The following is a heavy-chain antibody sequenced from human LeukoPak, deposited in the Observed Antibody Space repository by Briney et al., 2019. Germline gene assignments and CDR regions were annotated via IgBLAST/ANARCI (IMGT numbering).Heavy chain of an antibody. Sequence: SETLSLTCTVSGGSISSSSYYWGWIRQPPGEGLEWIGSSYYSGSTYYNPSLKSRVTISVDTSKNQFSLKLSSVTAADTAVYYCARAIAALSYCSSTSCYTPYYYYYMDVWGKGTTVTVSS. CDR1: GGSISSSSYY. CDR2: SYYSGST. V-gene: IGHV4-39*07. D-gene: IGHD2-2*02. CDR3: ARAIAALSYCSSTSCYTPYYYYYMDV. J-gene: IGHJ6*03.